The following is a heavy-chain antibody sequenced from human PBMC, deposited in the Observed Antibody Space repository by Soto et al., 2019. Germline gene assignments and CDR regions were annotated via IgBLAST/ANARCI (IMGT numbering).Heavy chain of an antibody. CDR2: TFYRSKWNN. Sequence: QTLSLPGHNSGDRVASTSSAWNWIRQSAWRGLEWLGRTFYRSKWNNDYAVSAKSRLTINADTSKNHFSLQSNSVTAEDPAVYYCAHSSGWYPREAFDIWGQGTVVTVSS. J-gene: IGHJ3*02. D-gene: IGHD6-19*01. V-gene: IGHV6-1*01. CDR3: AHSSGWYPREAFDI. CDR1: GDRVASTSSA.